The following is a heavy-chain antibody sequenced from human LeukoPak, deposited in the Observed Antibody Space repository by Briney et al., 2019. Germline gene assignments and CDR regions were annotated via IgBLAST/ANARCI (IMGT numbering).Heavy chain of an antibody. J-gene: IGHJ4*02. CDR3: ARDGGYSYEFDY. CDR1: GFTFSSYS. CDR2: ILFSSRTI. D-gene: IGHD5-18*01. V-gene: IGHV3-48*01. Sequence: PGGSPRLSCAASGFTFSSYSMNWVRQAPGKGLEWVSYILFSSRTIYYADPVKGRFTISRDNAKNSLYLRMNTLRAEDTAVYYCARDGGYSYEFDYWGQGTLVTVSS.